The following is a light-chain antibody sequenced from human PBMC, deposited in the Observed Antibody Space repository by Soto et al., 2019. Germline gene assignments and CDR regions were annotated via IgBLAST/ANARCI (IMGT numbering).Light chain of an antibody. J-gene: IGLJ1*01. CDR3: CSYAGSSTYV. CDR2: EGS. CDR1: SSDVGSYSV. Sequence: QSALTQPASVSGSPGQSITISCTGTSSDVGSYSVVSWYQQHPGKAPKLMIYEGSKRPSGVSNRFSGSRSGNTASLTISGLQAEYEADYYCCSYAGSSTYVFGTGTKLTVL. V-gene: IGLV2-23*01.